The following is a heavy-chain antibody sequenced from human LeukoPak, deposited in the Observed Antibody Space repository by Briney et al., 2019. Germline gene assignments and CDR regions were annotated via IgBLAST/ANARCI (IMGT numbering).Heavy chain of an antibody. D-gene: IGHD3-3*01. CDR3: ARARYETRIWPKSRYDYYHYMDV. V-gene: IGHV1-3*03. CDR2: INASNGNT. Sequence: ASVKVSCKASGYTFTSYTIHWVRQAPGQRLEWMGWINASNGNTKYSQEFQDRVTITRDTSASTAYMELSSLRSEDMAVYYCARARYETRIWPKSRYDYYHYMDVWGKGTTVTVSS. J-gene: IGHJ6*03. CDR1: GYTFTSYT.